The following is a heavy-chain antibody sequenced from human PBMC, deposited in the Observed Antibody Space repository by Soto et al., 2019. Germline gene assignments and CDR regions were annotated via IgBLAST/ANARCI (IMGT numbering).Heavy chain of an antibody. CDR3: AKDGRGSGSHYNSFGY. CDR1: GFTVGNNY. CDR2: IYSTGTT. D-gene: IGHD3-10*01. Sequence: EVQLVESGGGLIQPGGSLKLSCAASGFTVGNNYMSWVRQAPGKGLEWVSLIYSTGTTKYAASVKGRFTVSRDNAKNTAYLQMNSLRAEDTAVYYCAKDGRGSGSHYNSFGYWGQGTLVTVSS. V-gene: IGHV3-53*01. J-gene: IGHJ4*02.